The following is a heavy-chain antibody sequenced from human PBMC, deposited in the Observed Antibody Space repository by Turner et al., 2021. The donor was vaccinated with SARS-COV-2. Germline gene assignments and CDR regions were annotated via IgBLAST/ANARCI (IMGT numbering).Heavy chain of an antibody. J-gene: IGHJ4*02. D-gene: IGHD3-3*01. CDR1: GGSISSSSYY. V-gene: IGHV4-39*01. Sequence: QLQLQESGPGLVKPSETLSLTCTVSGGSISSSSYYWGWIRQPPGKGLEWIGYIYYSGSTYYNPSLKSRVTISADTTKNQFSLKLSSVTAADTAVYYCACGYYSRGDYWGQGTLVTVSS. CDR2: IYYSGST. CDR3: ACGYYSRGDY.